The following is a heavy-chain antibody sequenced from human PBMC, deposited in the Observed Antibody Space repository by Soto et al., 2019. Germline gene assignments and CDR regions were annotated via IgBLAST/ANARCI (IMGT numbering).Heavy chain of an antibody. J-gene: IGHJ6*02. CDR2: TNPNSGNT. V-gene: IGHV1-8*01. D-gene: IGHD1-26*01. Sequence: VKVSCKASGYTFTSYDINWVRQATGQGLEWMGWTNPNSGNTGYAQKFQGRVTMTRNTSISTAYMELSSLRSEDTAVYYCACLGADSGSYHYYYGMDVWGQGTTVTVSS. CDR1: GYTFTSYD. CDR3: ACLGADSGSYHYYYGMDV.